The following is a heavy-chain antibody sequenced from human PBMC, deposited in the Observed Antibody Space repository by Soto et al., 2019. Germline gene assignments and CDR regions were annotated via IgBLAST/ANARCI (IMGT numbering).Heavy chain of an antibody. V-gene: IGHV1-18*01. J-gene: IGHJ4*02. Sequence: ASVKVSCKASGYTFTSYGISWVRQAPGQGLEWMGWISAYNGNTKYAQKFQGRVTMTTDTSTSTAYMEVRSLRSDDTAVYYCARDAAAGLNDYWGQGTLVPVSS. CDR2: ISAYNGNT. CDR3: ARDAAAGLNDY. CDR1: GYTFTSYG. D-gene: IGHD6-13*01.